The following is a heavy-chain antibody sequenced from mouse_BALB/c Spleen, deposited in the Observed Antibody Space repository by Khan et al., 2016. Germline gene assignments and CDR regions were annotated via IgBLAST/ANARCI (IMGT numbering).Heavy chain of an antibody. V-gene: IGHV4-1*02. CDR1: GFDFSRYW. Sequence: EVKLLESGGGLVQPGGSLKLSCAASGFDFSRYWMSWVRQAPGKGLEWIGEINPDGSSITYTPSLEDKSIVSRDNAKNTLYLQMTKLRSEDTALYYCGRGNYVPGSLDYWCQGTTLTVSS. D-gene: IGHD2-1*01. CDR3: GRGNYVPGSLDY. J-gene: IGHJ2*01. CDR2: INPDGSSI.